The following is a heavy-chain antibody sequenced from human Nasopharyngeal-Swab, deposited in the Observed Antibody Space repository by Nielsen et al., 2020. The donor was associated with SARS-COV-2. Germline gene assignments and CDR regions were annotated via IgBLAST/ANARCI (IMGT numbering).Heavy chain of an antibody. CDR2: IKSKTDGGTT. Sequence: SCAASGFTFSNAWMSWVRQAPGKGLEWVGRIKSKTDGGTTDYAAPVKGRFTISRDDSKNTAYLQMNSLKTEDTAVYYCTRLRYSSGLDYWGQGTLVTVSS. D-gene: IGHD6-25*01. CDR1: GFTFSNAW. J-gene: IGHJ4*02. V-gene: IGHV3-15*01. CDR3: TRLRYSSGLDY.